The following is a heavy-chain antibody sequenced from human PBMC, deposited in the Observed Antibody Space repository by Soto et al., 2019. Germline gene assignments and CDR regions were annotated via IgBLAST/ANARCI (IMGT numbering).Heavy chain of an antibody. D-gene: IGHD2-21*01. V-gene: IGHV1-2*04. Sequence: QVQLVQSGAEVKKPGASVKVSCKASGYTFTGYYMHCVRQAPGQGLEWMGWINPNSGGTNYAQKFQGWVTMTRDTSISTAYMELSRLRSDDTAVYYCARDEGQMPDSVAFDYWGQGTLVTVSS. CDR1: GYTFTGYY. CDR3: ARDEGQMPDSVAFDY. J-gene: IGHJ4*02. CDR2: INPNSGGT.